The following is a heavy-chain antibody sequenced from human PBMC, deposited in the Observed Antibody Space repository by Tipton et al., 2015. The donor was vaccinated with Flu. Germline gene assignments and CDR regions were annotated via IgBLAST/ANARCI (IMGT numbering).Heavy chain of an antibody. CDR3: ERGYCSGDGCQGGPDL. J-gene: IGHJ5*02. Sequence: QLVQSGGGLVKPGGSLRLSCTASGFTFRDYYMTWIRQAPGKGLEWVSSITRGGGSTYYADSVKGRFTISRDNSRNILYLQMNNLRAEDTALYYCERGYCSGDGCQGGPDLWGQGTLVTVSS. CDR1: GFTFRDYY. V-gene: IGHV3-11*01. D-gene: IGHD2-15*01. CDR2: ITRGGGST.